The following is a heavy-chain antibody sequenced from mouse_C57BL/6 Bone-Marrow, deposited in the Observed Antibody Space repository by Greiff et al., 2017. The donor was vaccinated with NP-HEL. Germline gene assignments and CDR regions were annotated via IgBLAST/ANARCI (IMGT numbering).Heavy chain of an antibody. CDR2: IYPGSGST. CDR3: ARCAYYYGSKDAMDY. Sequence: QVQLQQPGAELVKPGASVKMSCKASGYTFTSYWITWVKQRPGQGLEWIGDIYPGSGSTNYNEKFKSKATLAVDTSSSTAYMQLSSLTSEDSAVYYCARCAYYYGSKDAMDYWGQGTSVTVSS. CDR1: GYTFTSYW. J-gene: IGHJ4*01. D-gene: IGHD1-1*01. V-gene: IGHV1-55*01.